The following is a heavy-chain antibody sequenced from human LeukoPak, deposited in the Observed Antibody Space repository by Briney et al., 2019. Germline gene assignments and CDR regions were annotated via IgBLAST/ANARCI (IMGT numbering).Heavy chain of an antibody. V-gene: IGHV3-30*04. CDR1: GFTFSSYA. Sequence: PGGSLRLSCAASGFTFSSYAMHWVRQAPGKGLEWVAVISYDGGNKYYADSVKGRFTISRDNSKNTLYLQMNSLRAEDTAVYYCARGSGRYCSSTSCTGDDYWGQGTLVTVSS. CDR2: ISYDGGNK. D-gene: IGHD2-2*01. J-gene: IGHJ4*02. CDR3: ARGSGRYCSSTSCTGDDY.